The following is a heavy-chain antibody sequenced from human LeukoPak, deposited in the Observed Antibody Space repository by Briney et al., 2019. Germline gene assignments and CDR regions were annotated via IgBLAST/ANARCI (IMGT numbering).Heavy chain of an antibody. D-gene: IGHD3-16*02. CDR2: IRYDGSNK. CDR1: GFTFRNYG. CDR3: AKEGGYGELSSYFDY. V-gene: IGHV3-30*02. Sequence: GGSLRLSCAASGFTFRNYGMHWVRQAPGKGLEWVAFIRYDGSNKYYADSVKGRFTISRDNSKNTLYLQMNSLRAEDTAVYYCAKEGGYGELSSYFDYWGQGTLVTVSS. J-gene: IGHJ4*02.